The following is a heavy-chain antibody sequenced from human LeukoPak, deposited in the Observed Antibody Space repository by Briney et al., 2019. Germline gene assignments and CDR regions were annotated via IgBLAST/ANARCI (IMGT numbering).Heavy chain of an antibody. CDR3: AKGSYYDSSGSFYFDY. V-gene: IGHV3-23*01. J-gene: IGHJ4*02. D-gene: IGHD3-22*01. CDR1: GFTFSSYA. CDR2: ISGSGDNT. Sequence: GGSLRLSRAASGFTFSSYAMSWVRQAPGKGLEWVSGISGSGDNTYYADSVKGRFTISRDNSKNTLYVQVNSLGTEDTAAYYCAKGSYYDSSGSFYFDYWGQGTLVTVSS.